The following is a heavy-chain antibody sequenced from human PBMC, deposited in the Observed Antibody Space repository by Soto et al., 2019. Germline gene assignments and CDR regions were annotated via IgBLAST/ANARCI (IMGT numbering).Heavy chain of an antibody. V-gene: IGHV3-23*01. J-gene: IGHJ6*03. D-gene: IGHD6-13*01. CDR2: VSGSGGTT. CDR1: GFTFNNYA. Sequence: GALRLSCAASGFTFNNYAMSCVRQAPGEGLEWVSTVSGSGGTTYYTDSVKGRFTISRDNSKNTLYLQMNSLRAEDTALYYCAKNEAEAAKDGVYYYYYMDVWGKGTTVTVSS. CDR3: AKNEAEAAKDGVYYYYYMDV.